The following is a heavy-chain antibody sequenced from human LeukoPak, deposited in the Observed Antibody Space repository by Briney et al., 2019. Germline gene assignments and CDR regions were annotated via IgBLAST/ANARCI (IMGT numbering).Heavy chain of an antibody. V-gene: IGHV3-48*04. D-gene: IGHD3-10*02. CDR1: GFTLRTYS. Sequence: GGSLRLSCAASGFTLRTYSMNWVRQAPGKGLEWVSYISSSGSTIYYADSVKGRFTISRDNAKNSLYLQMNSLRAEDTAVYYCAELGITMIGGVWGKGTTVTISS. J-gene: IGHJ6*04. CDR2: ISSSGSTI. CDR3: AELGITMIGGV.